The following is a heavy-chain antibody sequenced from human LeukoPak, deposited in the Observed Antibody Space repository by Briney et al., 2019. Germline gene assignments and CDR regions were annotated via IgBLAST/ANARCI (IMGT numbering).Heavy chain of an antibody. D-gene: IGHD4-17*01. V-gene: IGHV3-23*01. CDR2: ISGIGTTT. CDR1: RITFSSYA. J-gene: IGHJ5*02. Sequence: GGSLRLSCAASRITFSSYAMTWVRQAPGKGLECVSVISGIGTTTYYADSVKGRFTISRDNSKNTLFLQMNSLRVEDTATYYCTKKRTTSVTDWFDPWGQGTLVTVSS. CDR3: TKKRTTSVTDWFDP.